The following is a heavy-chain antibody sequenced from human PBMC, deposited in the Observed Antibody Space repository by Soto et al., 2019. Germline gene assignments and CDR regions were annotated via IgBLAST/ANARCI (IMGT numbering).Heavy chain of an antibody. Sequence: GASVKVSCKASGYTFTSYYMHWVRQAPGQGLEWMGIINPSGGSTSYAQKFQGRVTMTRDTSTSTVYMVLSSLRSEDTAVYYCARDPHYYGSGSYYVLPYGMDVWGQGTTVTVSS. CDR2: INPSGGST. CDR1: GYTFTSYY. J-gene: IGHJ6*02. CDR3: ARDPHYYGSGSYYVLPYGMDV. V-gene: IGHV1-46*01. D-gene: IGHD3-10*01.